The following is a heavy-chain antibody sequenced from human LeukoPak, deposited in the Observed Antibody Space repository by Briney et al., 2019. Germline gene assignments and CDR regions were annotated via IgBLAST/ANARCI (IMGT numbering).Heavy chain of an antibody. J-gene: IGHJ5*02. V-gene: IGHV3-66*01. CDR2: IYTGGTT. Sequence: GGSLRLSCAASGFTFSSYSMNWVRQAPGKGLEWVSVIYTGGTTSYADSVKGRFTISRDNSKNTLYLQMNSLRAEDTAVYYCARGQGSWGQGTLVTVSS. CDR3: ARGQGS. CDR1: GFTFSSYS.